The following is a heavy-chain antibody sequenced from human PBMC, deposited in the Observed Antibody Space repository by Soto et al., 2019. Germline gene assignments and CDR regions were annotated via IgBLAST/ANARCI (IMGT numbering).Heavy chain of an antibody. V-gene: IGHV1-2*02. CDR3: ARVAYYDFWSGPFDY. J-gene: IGHJ4*02. Sequence: ASVKVSCKASGYTFTGYYMHWVRQAPGQGLEWMGWINPNSGGTNYAQKFQGRVTMTRDTSISTAYMELSRLRSDDTAVYYCARVAYYDFWSGPFDYWGPGTLVTVSS. CDR1: GYTFTGYY. CDR2: INPNSGGT. D-gene: IGHD3-3*01.